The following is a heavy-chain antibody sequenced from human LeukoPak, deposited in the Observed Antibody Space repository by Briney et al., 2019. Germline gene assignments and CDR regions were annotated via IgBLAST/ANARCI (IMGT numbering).Heavy chain of an antibody. CDR2: IYYSGST. CDR3: ARLFGLDTAYSGYFQH. V-gene: IGHV4-39*01. CDR1: GGSISSSSYY. Sequence: PSGTLSLTCTVSGGSISSSSYYWGWIRQPPGKGLDWIGSIYYSGSTYYNLSLKSRVTISVDTSKNQFSLKLTSVTAADTAVYYCARLFGLDTAYSGYFQHWGQGTLVTVSS. D-gene: IGHD3/OR15-3a*01. J-gene: IGHJ1*01.